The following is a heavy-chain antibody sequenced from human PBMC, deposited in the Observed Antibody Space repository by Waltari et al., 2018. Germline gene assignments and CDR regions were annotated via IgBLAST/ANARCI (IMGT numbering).Heavy chain of an antibody. V-gene: IGHV1-2*02. Sequence: QVQLVQSGAEVKEHGASVKVSCKASGYTFTGYYMHWVRQAPGQGLEWMGWINPNSGDTNYAPKFQGRVPMTRDTSISTAYMELSRLRSDDTAVYYCARLQLATAFDYWGQGTLVTVSS. CDR1: GYTFTGYY. J-gene: IGHJ4*02. D-gene: IGHD2-2*01. CDR3: ARLQLATAFDY. CDR2: INPNSGDT.